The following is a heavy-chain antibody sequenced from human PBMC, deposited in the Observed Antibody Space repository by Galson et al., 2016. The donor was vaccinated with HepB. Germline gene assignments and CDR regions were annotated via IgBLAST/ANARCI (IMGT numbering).Heavy chain of an antibody. J-gene: IGHJ4*02. D-gene: IGHD1-26*01. V-gene: IGHV3-23*01. CDR2: ISGSGGST. Sequence: SLRLSCAASGFTFSRYAMSWVRQAPGKGLEWVSSISGSGGSTHYADSVKGRFTISRDNSKNTLYLQMNSLRAEDTALYYCAKDPTIVGPTAEGYWGQGTLVTVSS. CDR1: GFTFSRYA. CDR3: AKDPTIVGPTAEGY.